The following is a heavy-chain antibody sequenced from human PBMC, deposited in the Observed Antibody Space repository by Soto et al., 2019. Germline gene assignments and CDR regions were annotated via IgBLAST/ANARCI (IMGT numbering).Heavy chain of an antibody. CDR3: ARGDSNSWSDF. Sequence: ASVKVSCKASGGTFSSYTISWVRQAPGQGLEWMGRITPILGIANYAQKFQGRVTITADKSTSTAYMELNSLRPEDTAVYYCARGDSNSWSDFWGQGTLVTVSS. J-gene: IGHJ4*02. CDR2: ITPILGIA. CDR1: GGTFSSYT. D-gene: IGHD6-13*01. V-gene: IGHV1-69*02.